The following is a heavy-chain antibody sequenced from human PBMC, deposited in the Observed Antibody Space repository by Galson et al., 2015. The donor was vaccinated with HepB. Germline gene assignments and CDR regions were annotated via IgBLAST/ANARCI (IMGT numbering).Heavy chain of an antibody. CDR3: ASFSWQGGFDP. J-gene: IGHJ5*02. D-gene: IGHD2/OR15-2a*01. CDR1: GFTFSSYS. V-gene: IGHV3-21*01. CDR2: ISSSSSYI. Sequence: SLRLSCAASGFTFSSYSMNWVRQAPGKGLEWVSSISSSSSYIYYADSVKGRFTISRDNAKNSLYLQMNSLRAEDTAVYYCASFSWQGGFDPWGQGTLVTVSS.